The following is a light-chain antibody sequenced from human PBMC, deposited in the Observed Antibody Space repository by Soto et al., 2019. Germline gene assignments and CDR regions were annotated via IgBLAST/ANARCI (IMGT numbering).Light chain of an antibody. CDR1: QGIKNY. Sequence: IQVTQSPSSLSASVGDRVTITCRASQGIKNYLDWYQQKPGKAPNLLIYAASTLQSGVPSRFSGSASGTDFTLTISSLQPEDFATYYCQQLDSYPRTFGQGTKLEIK. CDR2: AAS. CDR3: QQLDSYPRT. V-gene: IGKV1-9*01. J-gene: IGKJ2*01.